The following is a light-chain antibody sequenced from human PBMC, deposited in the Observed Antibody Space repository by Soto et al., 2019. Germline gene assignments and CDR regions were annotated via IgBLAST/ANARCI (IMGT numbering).Light chain of an antibody. CDR1: QSVSSSY. J-gene: IGKJ1*01. V-gene: IGKV3-20*01. CDR3: QQYGSSPGT. Sequence: EIVLTQSPGTLSLSPGERATLSCRASQSVSSSYLAWYQQKPGQAPRLLIYGASSRATGIPDRVSGSGSGTDFTLTISRLEPEAFGVYYCQQYGSSPGTFGQGTKVEIK. CDR2: GAS.